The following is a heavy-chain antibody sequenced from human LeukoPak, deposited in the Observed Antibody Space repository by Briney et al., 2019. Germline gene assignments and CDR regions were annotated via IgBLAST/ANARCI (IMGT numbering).Heavy chain of an antibody. D-gene: IGHD2-21*02. CDR3: AKNLYDCGGDCYRIDFFYYALDV. J-gene: IGHJ6*02. CDR1: GFTFSNYA. CDR2: ISGSGDTT. Sequence: GGSLRLSCAASGFTFSNYAMSWVRQAPGKGLEWVSAISGSGDTTYYADSVKGRFAVSRDNSKSMLYLQMNSLRGEDTAIYYCAKNLYDCGGDCYRIDFFYYALDVWGQGTTVTVSS. V-gene: IGHV3-23*01.